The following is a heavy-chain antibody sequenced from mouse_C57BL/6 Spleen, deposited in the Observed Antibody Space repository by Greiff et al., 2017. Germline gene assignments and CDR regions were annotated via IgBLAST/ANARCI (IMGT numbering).Heavy chain of an antibody. CDR2: IYPRSGNT. V-gene: IGHV1-81*01. J-gene: IGHJ3*01. Sequence: VQGVESGAELARPGASVKLSCKASGYTFTSSGISWVKQRTGQGLEWIGEIYPRSGNTYYNEKFKGKATLTADKSSSTAYMELRSLTSEDSAVYFCAILTGTLFAYWGQGTLVTVSA. D-gene: IGHD4-1*01. CDR3: AILTGTLFAY. CDR1: GYTFTSSG.